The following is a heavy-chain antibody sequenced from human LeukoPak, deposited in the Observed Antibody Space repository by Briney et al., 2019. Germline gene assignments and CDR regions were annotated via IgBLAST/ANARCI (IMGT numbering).Heavy chain of an antibody. Sequence: GGSLRLSCAASGFTFDDYAMHWVRQAPGKGLEWVSGISWNSGSIGYADSVKGRFTISRDNAKNSLYLQMNSLRAEDTAVYYCATLSTNRGSDYWGQGTLVTVSS. CDR1: GFTFDDYA. CDR3: ATLSTNRGSDY. J-gene: IGHJ4*02. CDR2: ISWNSGSI. D-gene: IGHD5-24*01. V-gene: IGHV3-9*01.